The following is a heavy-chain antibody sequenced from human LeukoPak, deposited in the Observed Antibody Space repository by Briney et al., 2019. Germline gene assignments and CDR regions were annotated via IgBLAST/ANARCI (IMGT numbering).Heavy chain of an antibody. Sequence: SQTLSLTCTVSGGSISSGSYYWSWIRQPAGKGLEWIGRIYTSGSTNYNPSLKSRVTISVDTSKNQFSLKLSSVTAADTAVYYCASIVVVVAATSDYWGQGTLVTVSS. J-gene: IGHJ4*02. V-gene: IGHV4-61*02. D-gene: IGHD2-15*01. CDR2: IYTSGST. CDR3: ASIVVVVAATSDY. CDR1: GGSISSGSYY.